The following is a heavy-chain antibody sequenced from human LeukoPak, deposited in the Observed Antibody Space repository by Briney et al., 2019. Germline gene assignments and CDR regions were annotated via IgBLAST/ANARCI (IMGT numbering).Heavy chain of an antibody. D-gene: IGHD2-2*01. CDR3: AKVPPPYCSSTSCTNYYYMDV. V-gene: IGHV3-23*01. J-gene: IGHJ6*03. Sequence: GGSLRLSCAASGFTFSSYAMSWVRQAPGKGLEWVSAISGSGGSTYYADSVKGRFTISRDNSKNTLYLQMNSLRAEDTAVYYCAKVPPPYCSSTSCTNYYYMDVWGKGTTVTVSS. CDR1: GFTFSSYA. CDR2: ISGSGGST.